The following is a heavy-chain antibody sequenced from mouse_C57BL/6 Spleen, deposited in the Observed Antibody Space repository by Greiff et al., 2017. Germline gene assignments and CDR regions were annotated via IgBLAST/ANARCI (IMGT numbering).Heavy chain of an antibody. J-gene: IGHJ4*01. D-gene: IGHD1-1*01. V-gene: IGHV14-1*01. CDR2: IDPEDGDT. CDR1: GFNIKDYY. Sequence: DVKLVESGAELVRPGASVKLSCTASGFNIKDYYMHWVKQRPEQGLEWIGRIDPEDGDTEYAPKFQGKATMTADTSSNTAYLQLSSLTSEDTAVYYCTTVTTVVADYYAMDYWGQGTSVTVSS. CDR3: TTVTTVVADYYAMDY.